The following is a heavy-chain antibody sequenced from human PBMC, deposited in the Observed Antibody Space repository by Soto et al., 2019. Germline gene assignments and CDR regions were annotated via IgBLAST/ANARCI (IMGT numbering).Heavy chain of an antibody. Sequence: SETLSLTCTVSGGSISSYYWSWIRQPPGKGLEWIGYIYYSGSTNYNPSLKSRVTISVDTSKNQFSLKLSSVTAADTAVYYCAREGGLLWFGESLGHWFDPWGQGTLVTGSS. CDR2: IYYSGST. J-gene: IGHJ5*02. CDR1: GGSISSYY. D-gene: IGHD3-10*01. V-gene: IGHV4-59*01. CDR3: AREGGLLWFGESLGHWFDP.